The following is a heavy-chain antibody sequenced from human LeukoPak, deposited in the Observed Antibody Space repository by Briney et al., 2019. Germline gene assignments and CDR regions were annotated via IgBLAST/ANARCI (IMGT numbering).Heavy chain of an antibody. CDR2: MSYDGSNK. CDR1: GFTFSNYG. V-gene: IGHV3-33*05. Sequence: GGSLRLSCAASGFTFSNYGMHWVRQAPGKGLEWVAVMSYDGSNKYYADSVKGRFTISRDNSKNTLYLQMNSLRAEDTAVYYCSRVLMFTGTTPSHLDFWGQGTLVTVSS. J-gene: IGHJ4*02. CDR3: SRVLMFTGTTPSHLDF. D-gene: IGHD1-1*01.